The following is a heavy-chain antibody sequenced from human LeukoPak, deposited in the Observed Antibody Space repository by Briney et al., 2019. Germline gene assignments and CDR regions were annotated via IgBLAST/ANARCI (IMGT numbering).Heavy chain of an antibody. D-gene: IGHD7-27*01. CDR3: ASRKLGNDY. CDR1: GGSIGSYY. CDR2: IHYSGST. V-gene: IGHV4-59*01. Sequence: TSETLSLTCTVSGGSIGSYYWSWIRQPPGKGLEWIGYIHYSGSTNHNPSLKSRVTISIDTSKNQISLRLTSVTAADTAVYYCASRKLGNDYWGQGTLVTVSS. J-gene: IGHJ4*02.